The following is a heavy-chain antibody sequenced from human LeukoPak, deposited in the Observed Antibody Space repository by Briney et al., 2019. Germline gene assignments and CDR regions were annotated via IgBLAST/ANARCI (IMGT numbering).Heavy chain of an antibody. J-gene: IGHJ4*02. Sequence: GGSLRLSCAASGFTFSSYAMSWVRQAPGQGLEWVSAISGSGGSTYYADSVKGRFTISRDNSKNTLYLQMNSLRAEDTAVYYCAKVPGMTTVTPNLDYWGQGTLVTVSS. CDR2: ISGSGGST. CDR1: GFTFSSYA. CDR3: AKVPGMTTVTPNLDY. D-gene: IGHD4-17*01. V-gene: IGHV3-23*01.